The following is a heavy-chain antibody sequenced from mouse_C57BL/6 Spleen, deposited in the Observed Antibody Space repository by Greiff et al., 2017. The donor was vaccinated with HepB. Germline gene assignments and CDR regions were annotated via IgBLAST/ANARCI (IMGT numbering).Heavy chain of an antibody. CDR2: INPNNGGT. D-gene: IGHD1-1*01. Sequence: VQLQQSGPELVKPGASVKIPCKASGYTFTDYNMDWVKQSHGKSLEWIGDINPNNGGTIYNQKFKGKATLTVDKSSSTAYMELRSLTSEDTAVYYCARSNYGKEYYFDYWGRGTTLTVSS. CDR1: GYTFTDYN. V-gene: IGHV1-18*01. CDR3: ARSNYGKEYYFDY. J-gene: IGHJ2*01.